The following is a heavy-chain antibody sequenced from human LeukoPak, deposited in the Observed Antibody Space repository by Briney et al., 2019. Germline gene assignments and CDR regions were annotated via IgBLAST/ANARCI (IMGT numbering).Heavy chain of an antibody. J-gene: IGHJ4*02. CDR3: TTFSMIVVVITD. CDR1: GFTFSNCW. Sequence: GGSLRLSCAASGFTFSNCWMSWVRQAPGKGLEWVGRIKSKTDGGTTDYAAPGKGRFTISRNDSKHTLYLQMNSLKTEDTAVYYCTTFSMIVVVITDWGQGTLVTVSS. CDR2: IKSKTDGGTT. V-gene: IGHV3-15*01. D-gene: IGHD3-22*01.